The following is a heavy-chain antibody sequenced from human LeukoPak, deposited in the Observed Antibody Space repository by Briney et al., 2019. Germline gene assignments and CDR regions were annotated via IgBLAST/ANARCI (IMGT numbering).Heavy chain of an antibody. V-gene: IGHV4-59*08. CDR2: IYYTGAT. J-gene: IGHJ4*02. CDR1: GGSISSYY. CDR3: ARYGGSGWVIDN. Sequence: PSETLSLTCTVSGGSISSYYWTWIRQPPGKGLEWIGYIYYTGATSYNPSLKSRVAISVDTSKKQFSLKLTSVTAADTAVYYCARYGGSGWVIDNWGQGTLVTVSS. D-gene: IGHD6-19*01.